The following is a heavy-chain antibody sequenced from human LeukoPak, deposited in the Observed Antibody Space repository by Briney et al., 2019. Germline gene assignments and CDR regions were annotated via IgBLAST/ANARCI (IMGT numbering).Heavy chain of an antibody. CDR2: ISQSART. Sequence: PSGTLSITCAVTGGSISNNWWTWVRQPPGKGLEWIGEISQSARTNYNPSLKSRVTMSIDKSRNQFSLRMSSVTAADTAVYYCAGVRLGSSGFSEYFEHWGQGTLVTVSS. CDR1: GGSISNNW. CDR3: AGVRLGSSGFSEYFEH. J-gene: IGHJ1*01. V-gene: IGHV4-4*02. D-gene: IGHD3-22*01.